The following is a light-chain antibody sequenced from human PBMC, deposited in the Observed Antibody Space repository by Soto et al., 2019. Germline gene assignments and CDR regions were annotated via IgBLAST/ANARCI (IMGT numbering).Light chain of an antibody. Sequence: QSALTQPASVSGSPGQSITISCTGTSSDVGGYNYVSWYQQHPGKAPKLMNEVSNRPSGVSNRFSGSKSGNTASLTISGLQAEDEADYYCSSYTSSSTLVFGGGTKLTVL. CDR2: EVS. CDR1: SSDVGGYNY. CDR3: SSYTSSSTLV. V-gene: IGLV2-14*01. J-gene: IGLJ2*01.